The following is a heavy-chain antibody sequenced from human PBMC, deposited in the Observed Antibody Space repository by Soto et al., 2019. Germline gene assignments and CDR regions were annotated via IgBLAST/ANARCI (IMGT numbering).Heavy chain of an antibody. CDR3: ARTTVTTFFDY. Sequence: PSETLSLTCTVSGCSISSYYWSWIRQPPGKGLEWIGYIYYSGSTNYNPSLKSRVTISVDTSKNQFSLKLSSVTAADTAVYYCARTTVTTFFDYWGQGTLVTVSS. D-gene: IGHD4-17*01. V-gene: IGHV4-59*08. J-gene: IGHJ4*02. CDR1: GCSISSYY. CDR2: IYYSGST.